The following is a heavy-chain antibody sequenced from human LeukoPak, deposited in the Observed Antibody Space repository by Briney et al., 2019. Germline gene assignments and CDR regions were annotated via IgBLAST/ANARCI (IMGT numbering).Heavy chain of an antibody. CDR1: GGSISSGGYY. J-gene: IGHJ6*04. V-gene: IGHV4-31*03. Sequence: PSQTLSLTCTVSGGSISSGGYYWSWIRQHPGKGLEWIGYIYYSGSTYYKPSLKSRVTISVDTSKNQFSLKLSSVTAADTAVYYCARDRVVVAAPYYYGMDVWGKGTTVTVSS. D-gene: IGHD2-15*01. CDR3: ARDRVVVAAPYYYGMDV. CDR2: IYYSGST.